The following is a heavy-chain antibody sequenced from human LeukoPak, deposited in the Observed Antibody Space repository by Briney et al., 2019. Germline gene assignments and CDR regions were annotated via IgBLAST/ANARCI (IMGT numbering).Heavy chain of an antibody. CDR1: GGSISSGGYS. CDR2: IYHSGST. V-gene: IGHV4-30-2*01. CDR3: ARDGDYDAFDI. J-gene: IGHJ3*02. D-gene: IGHD4-17*01. Sequence: SQTLSRTCAVSGGSISSGGYSWSWIRQPPGKGLEWIGYIYHSGSTHYNPSLKSRVTISVDRSKNQFSLKLSSVTAADTAVYYCARDGDYDAFDIWGQGTMVTVSS.